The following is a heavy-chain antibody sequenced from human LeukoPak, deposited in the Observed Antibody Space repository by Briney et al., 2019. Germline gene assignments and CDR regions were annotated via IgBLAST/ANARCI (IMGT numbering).Heavy chain of an antibody. Sequence: PGRSLRLSCTASGFTFGYYAMSWVRQPPGEGLEWVGFIRTKAYGGTTEYAASVKGRFTISRDDSKSIAYLQMNSLKTEDTAVYYCTRDLSPTYYADTSGYYRDLYDYWGQGTLVTVSS. V-gene: IGHV3-49*04. CDR1: GFTFGYYA. CDR2: IRTKAYGGTT. CDR3: TRDLSPTYYADTSGYYRDLYDY. J-gene: IGHJ4*02. D-gene: IGHD3-22*01.